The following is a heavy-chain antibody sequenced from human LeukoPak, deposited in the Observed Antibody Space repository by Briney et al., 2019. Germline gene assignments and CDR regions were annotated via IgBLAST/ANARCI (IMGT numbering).Heavy chain of an antibody. CDR3: ARGQQLVDY. CDR2: INHSGST. D-gene: IGHD6-13*01. CDR1: GGSFSGYY. J-gene: IGHJ4*02. V-gene: IGHV4-34*01. Sequence: SETLSLTCAVYGGSFSGYYWSWLRQPPWKGLEWIGEINHSGSTYYNPSLKSRVTISVDTSKNQFSLKLSSVTAADTAVYYCARGQQLVDYWGQGTLVTVSS.